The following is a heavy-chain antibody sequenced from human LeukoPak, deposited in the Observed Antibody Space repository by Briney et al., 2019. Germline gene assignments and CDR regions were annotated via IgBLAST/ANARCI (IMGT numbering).Heavy chain of an antibody. CDR1: GFTFSSYA. Sequence: PGGSLRLSCAASGFTFSSYAMTWVRQAPGKGLEWVSYISSSGTTKYYADSVKGRFTISRDNAKSSLYLQMNSLRVEDTAVYYCARGAPRTDWGQGTLVTVSS. CDR2: ISSSGTTK. V-gene: IGHV3-48*03. CDR3: ARGAPRTD. J-gene: IGHJ4*02.